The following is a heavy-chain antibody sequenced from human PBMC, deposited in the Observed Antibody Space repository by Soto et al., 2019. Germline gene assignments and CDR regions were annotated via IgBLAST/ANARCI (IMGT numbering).Heavy chain of an antibody. CDR3: AKSDYSDPILDS. V-gene: IGHV3-30*18. D-gene: IGHD4-17*01. Sequence: GGSLRLSCAASGFTFSMYGMHWVRQAPGKGLEWVVVISYDGSNTYYADSVKGRFTIARDNSMNTVFLEMSSLRTEDTAVYYCAKSDYSDPILDSWGQGTLVTVSS. CDR1: GFTFSMYG. J-gene: IGHJ4*02. CDR2: ISYDGSNT.